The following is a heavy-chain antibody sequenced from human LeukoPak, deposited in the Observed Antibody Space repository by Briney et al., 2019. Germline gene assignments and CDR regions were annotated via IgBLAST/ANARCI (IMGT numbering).Heavy chain of an antibody. V-gene: IGHV4-4*03. Sequence: PGTLSLTCAVSGGSISSGYWWSWVRQPPMKGLEWIGEIIESGSTNYNPSLKGRITISLDKTKNQFSLNVNSVTAADTAVYYCATYGPTSGGYTFEYWGQGILVTVSS. CDR2: IIESGST. CDR3: ATYGPTSGGYTFEY. J-gene: IGHJ4*02. CDR1: GGSISSGYW. D-gene: IGHD2-15*01.